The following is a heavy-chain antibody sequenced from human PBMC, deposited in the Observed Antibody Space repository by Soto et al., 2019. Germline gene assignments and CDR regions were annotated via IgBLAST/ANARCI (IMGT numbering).Heavy chain of an antibody. V-gene: IGHV3-43D*03. CDR1: GFTFDDYA. CDR2: ISWDGGST. J-gene: IGHJ6*02. CDR3: AKDFGYSGYDYYYYGMDV. Sequence: GSLRLSCAASGFTFDDYAMHWVRQAPGKGLEWVSLISWDGGSTYYADSVKGRFTISRDNSKNSLYLQMNSLRAEDTALYYCAKDFGYSGYDYYYYGMDVWGQGTTVTVSS. D-gene: IGHD5-12*01.